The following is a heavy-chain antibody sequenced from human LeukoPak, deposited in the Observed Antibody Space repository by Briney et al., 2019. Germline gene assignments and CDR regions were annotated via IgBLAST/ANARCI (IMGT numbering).Heavy chain of an antibody. CDR1: GFTFSNYW. D-gene: IGHD1-26*01. CDR2: IKQDGSEK. Sequence: GGSLRLSCAASGFTFSNYWMSWVRQALGKGLEWVANIKQDGSEKFYVDSVKGRFTISRDNAKNSLYLQMDSLRAEDTAVYYCARDEGGSYSFDYWGQGTLVTVSS. V-gene: IGHV3-7*01. CDR3: ARDEGGSYSFDY. J-gene: IGHJ4*02.